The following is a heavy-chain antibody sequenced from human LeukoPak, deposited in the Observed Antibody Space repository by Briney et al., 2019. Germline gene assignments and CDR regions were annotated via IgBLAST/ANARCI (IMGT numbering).Heavy chain of an antibody. V-gene: IGHV3-11*01. J-gene: IGHJ6*03. CDR3: ARLRSSSFYYYYMDV. CDR2: ISSSGSTI. D-gene: IGHD6-6*01. Sequence: GGSLRLSCAAAGFTFSDYYMSWIRQAPGKGLEWVSYISSSGSTIYYADSVKGRFTISRDNAKNSLYLQMNSLRAEDTAVYYCARLRSSSFYYYYMDVWGKGTTVTVSS. CDR1: GFTFSDYY.